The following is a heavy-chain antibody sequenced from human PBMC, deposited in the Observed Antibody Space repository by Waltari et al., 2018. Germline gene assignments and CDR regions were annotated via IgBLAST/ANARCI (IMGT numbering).Heavy chain of an antibody. Sequence: QVQLVQYGAEVKKPGSSVKVSCKASGGHFSSSAISWVRQDPGQGLEWIGGIIPIFGTANYAQKFQGRVTITTDESTSTAYMELSSLRSEDTAVYYYARDRYSSGWFPSFDYWGQGTLVTVSS. J-gene: IGHJ4*02. CDR1: GGHFSSSA. D-gene: IGHD6-19*01. V-gene: IGHV1-69*05. CDR3: ARDRYSSGWFPSFDY. CDR2: IIPIFGTA.